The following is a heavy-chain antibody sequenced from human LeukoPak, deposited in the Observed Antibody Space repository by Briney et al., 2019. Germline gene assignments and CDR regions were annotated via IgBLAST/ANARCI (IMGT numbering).Heavy chain of an antibody. J-gene: IGHJ4*02. CDR3: ARGGVGCFDY. V-gene: IGHV3-74*01. CDR1: GFTFSSYW. D-gene: IGHD6-19*01. CDR2: INSDGIGT. Sequence: GGSLRLSCATSGFTFSSYWMHWVRQAPGKGLVWDARINSDGIGTTYADSVKGRFTISRDNAKNTVSLQMNSLRAEDTAVYYCARGGVGCFDYWGQGTLVTVSS.